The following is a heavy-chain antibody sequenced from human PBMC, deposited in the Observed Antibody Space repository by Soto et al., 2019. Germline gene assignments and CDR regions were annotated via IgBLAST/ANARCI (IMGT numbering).Heavy chain of an antibody. D-gene: IGHD6-13*01. Sequence: GGSLRLSCAASGFTFSSYAMSWVRQAPGKGLEWVSAISGSGGSTYYADSVKGRFTISRDNSKNTLYLQMNSLRAEDTAVYYCAKDLASAAGPFGAFDIWGQGTMVTVSS. J-gene: IGHJ3*02. V-gene: IGHV3-23*01. CDR3: AKDLASAAGPFGAFDI. CDR2: ISGSGGST. CDR1: GFTFSSYA.